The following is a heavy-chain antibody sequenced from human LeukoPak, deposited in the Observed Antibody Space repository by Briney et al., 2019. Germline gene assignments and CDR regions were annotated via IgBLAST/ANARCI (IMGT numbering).Heavy chain of an antibody. V-gene: IGHV3-9*01. CDR1: GFTFSSYS. J-gene: IGHJ4*02. D-gene: IGHD3-10*01. CDR3: AKDTGYYYGSGSYDY. Sequence: GGSLRLSCAASGFTFSSYSMNWVRQAPGKGLEWVSGISWNSGSIGYADSVKGRFTISRDNAKNSLYLQMNSLRAEDTALYYCAKDTGYYYGSGSYDYWGQGTLVTVSS. CDR2: ISWNSGSI.